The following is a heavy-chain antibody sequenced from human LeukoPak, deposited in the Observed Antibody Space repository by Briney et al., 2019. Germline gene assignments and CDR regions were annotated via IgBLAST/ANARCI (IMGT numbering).Heavy chain of an antibody. Sequence: GGSLRLSCAASGFPFSSYEMNWVRQAPGKGPEWISYIDTSSTTIYYTDSVKGRFTISRDNAKDSLYLQMNSLRVEDTAVYYCARDSAVPAAQLDHWGQGTLVTVSS. V-gene: IGHV3-48*03. D-gene: IGHD2-2*01. CDR3: ARDSAVPAAQLDH. CDR2: IDTSSTTI. J-gene: IGHJ4*02. CDR1: GFPFSSYE.